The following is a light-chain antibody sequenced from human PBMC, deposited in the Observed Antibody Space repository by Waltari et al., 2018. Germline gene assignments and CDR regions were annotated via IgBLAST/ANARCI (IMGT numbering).Light chain of an antibody. CDR1: QSVSSD. CDR3: QQYNNWPRT. J-gene: IGKJ1*01. CDR2: GAS. Sequence: EIVMTQSPATLYVSPGERATRSCRASQSVSSDLAWYQQKPGQAPRPVIYGASTRATGIPARFSGSGSGTEFTLTISSLQSEDFAVYYCQQYNNWPRTFGQGTKVEIK. V-gene: IGKV3-15*01.